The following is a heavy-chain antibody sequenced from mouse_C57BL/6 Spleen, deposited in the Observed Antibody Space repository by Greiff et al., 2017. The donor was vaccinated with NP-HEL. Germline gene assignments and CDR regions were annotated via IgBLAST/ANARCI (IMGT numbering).Heavy chain of an antibody. CDR3: ARSGITNNRGYFDY. V-gene: IGHV1-39*01. D-gene: IGHD1-1*01. Sequence: VQLQQSGPELVKPGASVKISCKASGYSFTDYNMNWVKQSNGKSLEWIGVINPDYGTTSYNQKFKGKATLTVDQSSSTAYMQLNSLTSEDSAVYDCARSGITNNRGYFDYWGQGTTLTVSS. CDR1: GYSFTDYN. CDR2: INPDYGTT. J-gene: IGHJ2*01.